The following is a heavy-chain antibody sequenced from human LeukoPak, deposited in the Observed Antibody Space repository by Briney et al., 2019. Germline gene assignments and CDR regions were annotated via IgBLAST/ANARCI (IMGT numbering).Heavy chain of an antibody. V-gene: IGHV1-2*04. CDR1: GYTFTGYY. CDR3: ARVRRYDILTGWDAFDI. Sequence: ASVTVSCTASGYTFTGYYMHWVRQAPGQGLEWMGWINPNSGGTNYAQKFQGWVTMTRDTSISTAYMELSRLRSDDTAVYYCARVRRYDILTGWDAFDIWGQGTMVTVSS. CDR2: INPNSGGT. D-gene: IGHD3-9*01. J-gene: IGHJ3*02.